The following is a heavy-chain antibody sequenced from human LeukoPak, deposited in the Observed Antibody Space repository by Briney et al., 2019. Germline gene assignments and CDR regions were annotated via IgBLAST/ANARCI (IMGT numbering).Heavy chain of an antibody. D-gene: IGHD5-24*01. CDR1: GFTFSSYA. CDR2: ITRSGGST. J-gene: IGHJ4*01. CDR3: AKCKRERWLQLSPFDY. V-gene: IGHV3-23*01. Sequence: GGSLRLSCAASGFTFSSYAMTWVRQAPGKGLEWVSGITRSGGSTYSADSVKGRFTISRDNSKNTLYLQMDSLRAEDTAIYYCAKCKRERWLQLSPFDYWGHGTLVTVSS.